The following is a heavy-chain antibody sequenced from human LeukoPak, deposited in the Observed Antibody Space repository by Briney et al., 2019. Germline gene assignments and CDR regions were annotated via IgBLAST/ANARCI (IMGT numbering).Heavy chain of an antibody. CDR3: ARGTLMWFGAKMEYYFDS. Sequence: KASETLSLTCSVSGGSISSSNWWSWVRQPPGKGLEWIGEIYHSGSTNYNPSLKSRVTISVDKSKNQFSLKLSSVTAADTAVYYCARGTLMWFGAKMEYYFDSWGQGTPLAVSS. CDR1: GGSISSSNW. J-gene: IGHJ4*02. CDR2: IYHSGST. D-gene: IGHD3-10*01. V-gene: IGHV4-4*02.